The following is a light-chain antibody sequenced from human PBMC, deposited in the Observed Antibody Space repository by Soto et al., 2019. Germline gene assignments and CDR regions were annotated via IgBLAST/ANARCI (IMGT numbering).Light chain of an antibody. V-gene: IGKV3-20*01. CDR3: QQYAGS. CDR1: QSISNNY. Sequence: VLTQSPGTLSLSPGERATLSCRASQSISNNYLAWYQQKPGQAPRLVIYGASNRATGIPDRFRGSGSGADFTLTISRLEPEDFAVYYCQQYAGSFGGGTKVDIK. J-gene: IGKJ4*02. CDR2: GAS.